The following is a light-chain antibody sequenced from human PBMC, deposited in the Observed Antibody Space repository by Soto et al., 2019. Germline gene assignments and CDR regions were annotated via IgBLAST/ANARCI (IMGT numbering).Light chain of an antibody. V-gene: IGLV2-8*01. CDR3: SSYAGSNNFVV. CDR1: SSDVGDYNY. Sequence: QSALTQPPSASGSPGQSVTISCTGTSSDVGDYNYVSWYQHHPGKAPKLMIYEVSKRPSGVPDRFSGSKSGNTASLTVSGLQADDEAHYYCSSYAGSNNFVVFGGGTKLTVL. CDR2: EVS. J-gene: IGLJ2*01.